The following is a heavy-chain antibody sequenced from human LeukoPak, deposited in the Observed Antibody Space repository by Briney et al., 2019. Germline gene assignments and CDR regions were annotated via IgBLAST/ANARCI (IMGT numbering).Heavy chain of an antibody. CDR2: ISSSSSYI. Sequence: GGSLRLSCAASGFTFISYSMNWVRQAPGKGLEWVSSISSSSSYIYYADSVKGRFTISRDNAKNSLYLQMNSLRAEDTAVYYCARDPRHCSSTSCYPDWGQGTLVTVSS. D-gene: IGHD2-2*01. V-gene: IGHV3-21*01. CDR3: ARDPRHCSSTSCYPD. J-gene: IGHJ4*02. CDR1: GFTFISYS.